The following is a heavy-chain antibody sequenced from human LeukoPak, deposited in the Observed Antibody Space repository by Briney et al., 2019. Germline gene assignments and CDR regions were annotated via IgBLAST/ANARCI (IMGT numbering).Heavy chain of an antibody. J-gene: IGHJ4*02. CDR1: GGSISSGDYY. Sequence: PSQTLSLTCTVSGGSISSGDYYWSCIRQPPGKGLEWIGYIYCSGSTYYNPSLKSRVTISVDTSKNQFSLKLSSVTAADTAVYYCARAPLLDDILTSYYLDYWGQGTLVTVSS. CDR2: IYCSGST. D-gene: IGHD3-9*01. V-gene: IGHV4-30-4*01. CDR3: ARAPLLDDILTSYYLDY.